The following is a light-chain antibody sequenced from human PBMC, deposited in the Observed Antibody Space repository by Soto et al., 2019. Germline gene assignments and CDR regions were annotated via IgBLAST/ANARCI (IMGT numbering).Light chain of an antibody. V-gene: IGKV1-33*01. CDR2: DAS. CDR1: QDISNY. CDR3: QQPGT. J-gene: IGKJ3*01. Sequence: DIQMTQSPSSLSASVGDRVTITCQESQDISNYLNWYQQKPGKAPKLLIYDASNLETGVPSRFSGSGSGTDFTFTISSLQPEDIATYYCQQPGTFGPGTKVDIK.